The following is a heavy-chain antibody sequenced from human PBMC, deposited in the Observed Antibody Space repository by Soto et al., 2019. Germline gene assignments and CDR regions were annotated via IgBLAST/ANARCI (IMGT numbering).Heavy chain of an antibody. Sequence: QVHLVESGGGVVQRGRSLRLSCAASAFTFNNCAMHWVRQAPGKGLEWVAIISDDGNHKNYVDSVKGRFTISRDNSKNTLYLQMDSLRPEDTAVYFCAKACNTPYCFFLVNWGQGTLVTVSS. V-gene: IGHV3-30*18. CDR3: AKACNTPYCFFLVN. CDR1: AFTFNNCA. J-gene: IGHJ4*02. CDR2: ISDDGNHK. D-gene: IGHD2-21*02.